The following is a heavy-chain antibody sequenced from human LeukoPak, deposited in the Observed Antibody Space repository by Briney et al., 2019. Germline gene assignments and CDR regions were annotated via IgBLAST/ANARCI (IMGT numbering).Heavy chain of an antibody. J-gene: IGHJ4*02. CDR3: AREKKSSTSMDY. CDR2: INTDGSTT. D-gene: IGHD2-2*01. V-gene: IGHV3-74*01. Sequence: GGSLRLSCAASGFTFSTYWMHWVRQAPGKGLVWVSRINTDGSTTTYADSVKGRFTISRDNAKNTLYLQMNSLRAEDTAVYYCAREKKSSTSMDYWGQGTLVTVSS. CDR1: GFTFSTYW.